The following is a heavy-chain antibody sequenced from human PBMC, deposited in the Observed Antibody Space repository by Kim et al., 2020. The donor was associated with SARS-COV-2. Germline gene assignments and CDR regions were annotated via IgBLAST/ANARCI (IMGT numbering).Heavy chain of an antibody. J-gene: IGHJ6*03. D-gene: IGHD1-7*01. CDR1: GGSISSYY. CDR3: ARVKLELLLDYYYYYMDV. CDR2: IYYSGST. V-gene: IGHV4-59*01. Sequence: SETLSLTCTVSGGSISSYYWSWIRQPPGKGLEWIGYIYYSGSTNYNPSLKSRVTISVDTSKNQFSLKLSSVTAADTAVYYCARVKLELLLDYYYYYMDVWGKGTTVTVSS.